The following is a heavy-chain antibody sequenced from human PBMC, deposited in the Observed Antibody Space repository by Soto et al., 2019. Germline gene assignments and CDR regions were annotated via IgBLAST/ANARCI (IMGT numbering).Heavy chain of an antibody. V-gene: IGHV3-33*01. CDR2: IWDDGSNK. D-gene: IGHD6-13*01. J-gene: IGHJ4*02. CDR3: ARDQLYSSSWSDY. Sequence: QVQLVESGGGVVQPGRSLRLSCAASGFTFSSYGMHWVRQAPGKGLEWVAVIWDDGSNKYYADSVKGRFTISRDNSKNTLYLQMNSLRAEDTAVYYCARDQLYSSSWSDYWGQGTLVTVSS. CDR1: GFTFSSYG.